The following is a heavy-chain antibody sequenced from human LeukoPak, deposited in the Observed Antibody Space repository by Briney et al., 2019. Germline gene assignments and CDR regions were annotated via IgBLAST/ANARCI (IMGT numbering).Heavy chain of an antibody. J-gene: IGHJ4*01. CDR1: GYTFTGHH. CDR2: VDPNSGGT. Sequence: ASVKVSCKASGYTFTGHHMHWVRQAPGQGLEWMGWVDPNSGGTNYAQKFQGRVTVTRDTSISTAYMELSRLKSDDTAVYYCAKWRGYSSGWSGPFDDWGQGTLVTVSS. V-gene: IGHV1-2*02. CDR3: AKWRGYSSGWSGPFDD. D-gene: IGHD6-13*01.